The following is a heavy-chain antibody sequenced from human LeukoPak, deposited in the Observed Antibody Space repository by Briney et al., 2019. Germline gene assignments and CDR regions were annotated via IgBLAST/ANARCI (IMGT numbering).Heavy chain of an antibody. J-gene: IGHJ4*02. D-gene: IGHD2-21*02. CDR2: IYYSGST. CDR3: ARGHCFGGDCYFDY. CDR1: GGSITSSSYY. V-gene: IGHV4-39*01. Sequence: SETLSLTCTVSGGSITSSSYYWGWIRQPPGKGLEWIGSIYYSGSTYYNPSLKSRVTISVDTSKNQFSLKLSSVTAADTAVHYCARGHCFGGDCYFDYWGPGALVTVSS.